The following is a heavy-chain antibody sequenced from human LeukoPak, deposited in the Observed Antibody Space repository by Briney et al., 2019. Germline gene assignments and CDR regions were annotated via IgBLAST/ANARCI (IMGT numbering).Heavy chain of an antibody. Sequence: GGSLRLSCAASGFTFDDYAMQWVRQAPGEGLEWVSGISWNSGSIGYADSVKGRFTISRDNAKNSLYLQMNSLRAEDTALYYCAKAYGDYMAFDIWGQGTMVTVSS. J-gene: IGHJ3*02. D-gene: IGHD4-17*01. CDR2: ISWNSGSI. V-gene: IGHV3-9*01. CDR1: GFTFDDYA. CDR3: AKAYGDYMAFDI.